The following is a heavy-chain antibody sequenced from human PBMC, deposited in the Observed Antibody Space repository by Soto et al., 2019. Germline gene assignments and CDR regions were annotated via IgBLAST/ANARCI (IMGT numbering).Heavy chain of an antibody. CDR3: VRNWRYYGGDSYYGMDA. Sequence: ITLKESGPTLVKPTQTLTLTCTFSGFSLNTGGVGVGWVRQPRGKAMEWLALIYWDDDERYRPSLRSRLNITKDTITHKVVLTMTNMDPEDTATYYCVRNWRYYGGDSYYGMDAWGQGTTVTVSS. D-gene: IGHD3-10*01. J-gene: IGHJ6*02. CDR1: GFSLNTGGVG. V-gene: IGHV2-5*02. CDR2: IYWDDDE.